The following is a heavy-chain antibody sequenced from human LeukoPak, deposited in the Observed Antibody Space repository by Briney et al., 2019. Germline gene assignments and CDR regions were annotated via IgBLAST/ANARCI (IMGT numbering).Heavy chain of an antibody. V-gene: IGHV4-34*01. CDR2: INHSGST. CDR1: GGSFSGYY. Sequence: PSETLSLTCAVYGGSFSGYYWSWIRQPPGKGLEWIGEINHSGSTNYNPSLKSRVTISVDTSKNQFSLKLSSVTAADTAVYYCARSGIVDTATVHEKYLDYWGQGTLVTVSS. D-gene: IGHD5-18*01. CDR3: ARSGIVDTATVHEKYLDY. J-gene: IGHJ4*02.